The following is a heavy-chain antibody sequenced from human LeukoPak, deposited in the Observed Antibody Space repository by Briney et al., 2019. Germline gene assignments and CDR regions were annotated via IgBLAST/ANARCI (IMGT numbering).Heavy chain of an antibody. J-gene: IGHJ4*02. Sequence: GGSLRLSCAASGFTFSSYAMHWVCQAPGKGLEWVAVISYDGSNKYYADSVKGRFTISRDNSKNTLYLQMNSLRAEDTAVYYCARDYILTGYLDYWGQGTLVTVSS. CDR1: GFTFSSYA. CDR3: ARDYILTGYLDY. D-gene: IGHD3-9*01. V-gene: IGHV3-30*04. CDR2: ISYDGSNK.